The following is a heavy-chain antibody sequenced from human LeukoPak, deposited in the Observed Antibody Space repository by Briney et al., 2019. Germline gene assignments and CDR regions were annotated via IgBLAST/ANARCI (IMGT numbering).Heavy chain of an antibody. V-gene: IGHV4-59*01. Sequence: SETLSLTCPVSGGSLSSYYWSWIRQPPGKGLEWIGYFHDSRGPNYNPSLRSRASISRDTSKSQFSLELGSVAAADTAVYYCARGDPTGRPGIAFDYWAQGTLVTVSA. CDR3: ARGDPTGRPGIAFDY. CDR1: GGSLSSYY. D-gene: IGHD1-26*01. J-gene: IGHJ4*02. CDR2: FHDSRGP.